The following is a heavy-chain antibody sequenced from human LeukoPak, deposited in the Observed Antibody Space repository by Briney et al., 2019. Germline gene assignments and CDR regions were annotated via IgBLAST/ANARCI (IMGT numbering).Heavy chain of an antibody. J-gene: IGHJ4*02. CDR1: GGTFSSYG. CDR3: ARHMLVGHSYNSVATPFDF. V-gene: IGHV1-69*06. D-gene: IGHD5-18*01. Sequence: GAAVKVSCKTSGGTFSSYGFSWMRQSPGHGLQWMGGIIPIFGTTNYAPRFHDRVTITADKSTSTPYMELNSLTSEDTAVYYSARHMLVGHSYNSVATPFDFWGQGTLVSVSS. CDR2: IIPIFGTT.